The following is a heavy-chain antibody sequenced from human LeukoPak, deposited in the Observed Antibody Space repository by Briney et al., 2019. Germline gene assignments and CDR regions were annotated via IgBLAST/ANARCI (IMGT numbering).Heavy chain of an antibody. V-gene: IGHV1-8*01. J-gene: IGHJ3*02. CDR3: ARGVSIWWNLTGVDAFDI. D-gene: IGHD4/OR15-4a*01. CDR1: GYTFTSYD. Sequence: ASVKVSCKASGYTFTSYDINWVRQATGQELEWMGWMNPNSGNTGYAQKFQGRVTMTRNTSISTAYMELSSLRSEDTAVYYCARGVSIWWNLTGVDAFDIWGQGTMVTVSS. CDR2: MNPNSGNT.